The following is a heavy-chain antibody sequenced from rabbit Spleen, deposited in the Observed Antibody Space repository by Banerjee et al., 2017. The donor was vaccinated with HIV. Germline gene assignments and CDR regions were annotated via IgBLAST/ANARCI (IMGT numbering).Heavy chain of an antibody. V-gene: IGHV1S43*01. CDR2: IDPIFHMS. CDR1: GFSFGSNYY. D-gene: IGHD4-1*01. Sequence: QQQLEESGGDLVKPEGSLTLTCKASGFSFGSNYYMCWVRQAPGKGLEWIGYIDPIFHMSTYATWVNGRFSISRENTQNTVSLQMNGLTAADTATYFCVREVAARFSLWGQGTLVTVS. CDR3: VREVAARFSL. J-gene: IGHJ4*01.